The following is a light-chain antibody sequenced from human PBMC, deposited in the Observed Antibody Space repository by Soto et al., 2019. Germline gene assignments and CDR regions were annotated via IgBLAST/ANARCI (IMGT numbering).Light chain of an antibody. Sequence: EIVLTQSPATLSSSPGERATLSCRASQTVSSKLAWYQHKPGQAPRLLIYDTSNRATGIPARFSGSGSGTDFTLTISSLEPEDFAVHYSNQRKRWPRTFGQGNKVEIX. J-gene: IGKJ1*01. CDR1: QTVSSK. CDR2: DTS. V-gene: IGKV3-11*01. CDR3: NQRKRWPRT.